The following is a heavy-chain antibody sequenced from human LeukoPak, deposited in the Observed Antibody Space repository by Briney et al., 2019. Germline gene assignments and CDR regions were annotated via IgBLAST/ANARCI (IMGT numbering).Heavy chain of an antibody. CDR1: GFTFSLYG. D-gene: IGHD2-21*02. CDR3: AREGYCGGDCFLY. J-gene: IGHJ4*02. V-gene: IGHV3-30*03. CDR2: ISHDESNT. Sequence: GGSLRLSCAVSGFTFSLYGIHWVRQAPGKGLEWVAVISHDESNTDYTDSVKGRFTISRDNSKNTLYLQMNSLRAEDTAVYYCAREGYCGGDCFLYWGQGTLVTVSS.